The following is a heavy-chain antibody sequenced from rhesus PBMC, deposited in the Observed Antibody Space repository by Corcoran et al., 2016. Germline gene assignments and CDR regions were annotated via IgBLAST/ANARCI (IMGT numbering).Heavy chain of an antibody. Sequence: QVQLQESGPGVVKPSETLSLTCAVSGYSISSGYDWSWIRQPPGKGLEWIGYIYGSSGSTNYNPSLTNQFTISKDTSKNQLSRKLSSVTAADTAVYYCARRAFIAAAGTLFDYWGQGVLVTVSS. V-gene: IGHV4-76*01. D-gene: IGHD6-25*01. CDR2: IYGSSGST. CDR3: ARRAFIAAAGTLFDY. CDR1: GYSISSGYD. J-gene: IGHJ4*01.